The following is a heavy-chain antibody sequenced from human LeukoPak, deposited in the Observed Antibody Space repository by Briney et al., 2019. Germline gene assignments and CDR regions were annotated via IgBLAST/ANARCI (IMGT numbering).Heavy chain of an antibody. V-gene: IGHV3-23*01. CDR2: ISGTGLTT. J-gene: IGHJ4*02. CDR1: GFTFSSYA. CDR3: ATAPVVVTARLFDY. D-gene: IGHD2-21*02. Sequence: GGSLRLSCAASGFTFSSYAMAWVRQAPEKGLEWVSAISGTGLTTYYADSVEGRFTISRDNSKNTLYLQMNSLRAEDTAIYYCATAPVVVTARLFDYWGQGTLVAVSS.